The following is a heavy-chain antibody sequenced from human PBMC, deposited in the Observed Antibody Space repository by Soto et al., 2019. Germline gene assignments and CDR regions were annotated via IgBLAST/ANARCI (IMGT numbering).Heavy chain of an antibody. Sequence: SETLSLTCTVSGGSISSYYWSWIRQPPGKGLERIGYIYYSGSTNYNPSLKSRVTISVDTSKNQFSLKLSSVTAADTAVYYCARLDCSSTSCDYYYYYMDVWGKGTTVTVSS. D-gene: IGHD2-2*01. CDR3: ARLDCSSTSCDYYYYYMDV. CDR2: IYYSGST. V-gene: IGHV4-59*01. J-gene: IGHJ6*03. CDR1: GGSISSYY.